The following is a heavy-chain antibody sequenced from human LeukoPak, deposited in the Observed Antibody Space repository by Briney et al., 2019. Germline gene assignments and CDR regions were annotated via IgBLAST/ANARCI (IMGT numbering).Heavy chain of an antibody. Sequence: GGSLRLSCAASGFTASSNYMSWVRQAPGKGLEWVSVIYSGDRTYYADSVKGRFTISRHTSKRTLYLQMNSLRAEDTAVYYCAREVMAKRRAFDIWGQGTVVTVSS. V-gene: IGHV3-53*04. J-gene: IGHJ3*02. D-gene: IGHD2-8*01. CDR2: IYSGDRT. CDR1: GFTASSNY. CDR3: AREVMAKRRAFDI.